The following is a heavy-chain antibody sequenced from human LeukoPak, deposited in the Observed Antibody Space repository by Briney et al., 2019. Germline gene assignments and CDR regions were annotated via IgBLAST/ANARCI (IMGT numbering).Heavy chain of an antibody. CDR3: ARLAPEYGSGSAY. Sequence: SETLSLTCTVSGGSISSSSYYWGWIRQPPGKGLEWIGSIYYSGSTYYNPSLKSRVTISVDTSKNQFSLKLSSVTAADTAVYYCARLAPEYGSGSAYWGQGTLVTVSS. J-gene: IGHJ4*02. CDR2: IYYSGST. CDR1: GGSISSSSYY. D-gene: IGHD3-10*01. V-gene: IGHV4-39*01.